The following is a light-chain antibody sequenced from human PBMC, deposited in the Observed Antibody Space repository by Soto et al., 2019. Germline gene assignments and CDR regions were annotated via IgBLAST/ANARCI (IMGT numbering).Light chain of an antibody. CDR2: GAP. V-gene: IGKV3D-15*01. CDR3: QQYNNWPLT. Sequence: EIVMTQSPATLSVSPGERVTLSCRASHRVSSYLAWYQQKPGQAPRLLIYGAPTRATDIPARFSGSGSGTDFTLTISSLQSEDFAVYYCQQYNNWPLTFGGGTKVEIK. J-gene: IGKJ4*01. CDR1: HRVSSY.